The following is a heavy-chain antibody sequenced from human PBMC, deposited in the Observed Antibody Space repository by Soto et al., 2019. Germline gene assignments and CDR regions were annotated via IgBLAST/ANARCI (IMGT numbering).Heavy chain of an antibody. CDR1: GGSISSGGYY. D-gene: IGHD3-10*01. CDR2: IYYSGST. J-gene: IGHJ3*02. V-gene: IGHV4-31*03. Sequence: SETLSLTCTVSGGSISSGGYYWSWIRQHPGKGLEWIGYIYYSGSTYYNPSLKSRVTISVDTSKNQFSLKLSSVTAADTAVYYCARLRFGDEAFDIWGQGTMVTVSS. CDR3: ARLRFGDEAFDI.